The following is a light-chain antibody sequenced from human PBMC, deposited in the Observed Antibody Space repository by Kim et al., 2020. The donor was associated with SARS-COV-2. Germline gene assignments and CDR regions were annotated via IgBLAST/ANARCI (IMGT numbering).Light chain of an antibody. V-gene: IGLV3-1*01. CDR3: QAWASRTWV. CDR1: KLGDKY. J-gene: IGLJ3*02. CDR2: QDS. Sequence: SYELTQPPSVSVSPGQTASITCSGDKLGDKYACWYQQKPGQSPVLVIYQDSKRPSGVPERFSGSNSGNTATLTISGTQAMDEADYYCQAWASRTWVFGGG.